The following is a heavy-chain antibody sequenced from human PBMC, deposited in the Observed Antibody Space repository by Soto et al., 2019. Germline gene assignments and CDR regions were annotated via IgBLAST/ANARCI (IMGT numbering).Heavy chain of an antibody. CDR2: ISGSGGST. J-gene: IGHJ4*02. Sequence: GGSLRLSCVASGFTFSSYAMSWVRQAPGKGLEWVSAISGSGGSTSFADSVKGRFTISRDNSKNTLFLQMNSLRAEDTALYYCAKGRRSSWLTPGDYWGQGTLVTVSS. D-gene: IGHD6-13*01. CDR1: GFTFSSYA. CDR3: AKGRRSSWLTPGDY. V-gene: IGHV3-23*01.